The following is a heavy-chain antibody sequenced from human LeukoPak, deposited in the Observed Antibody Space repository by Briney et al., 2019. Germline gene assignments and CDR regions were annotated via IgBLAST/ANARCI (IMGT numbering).Heavy chain of an antibody. Sequence: ASVKVSCKASGGTFSSYAISWVRQAPGQGLEWMGWISAYNGNTNYAQKLQGRVTMTTDTSTSTVYMELSSLRSEDTAVYYCARENRGGFDYWGQGTLVTVSS. V-gene: IGHV1-18*01. CDR2: ISAYNGNT. D-gene: IGHD1-14*01. CDR3: ARENRGGFDY. CDR1: GGTFSSYA. J-gene: IGHJ4*02.